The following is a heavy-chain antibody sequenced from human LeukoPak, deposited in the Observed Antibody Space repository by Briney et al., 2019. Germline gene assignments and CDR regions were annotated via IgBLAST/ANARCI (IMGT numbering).Heavy chain of an antibody. CDR1: GDSISSGSYY. J-gene: IGHJ4*02. V-gene: IGHV4-61*02. Sequence: PSETLSLTCTVSGDSISSGSYYWSWIRQPAGKGLEHIGRIYTSGRTYNNPSLKNRITISLDTSKNQFSLKLTSVTAADTAVYYCAKEGARGFNYGSPFGYWGRGIMVIVSS. CDR2: IYTSGRT. CDR3: AKEGARGFNYGSPFGY. D-gene: IGHD5-18*01.